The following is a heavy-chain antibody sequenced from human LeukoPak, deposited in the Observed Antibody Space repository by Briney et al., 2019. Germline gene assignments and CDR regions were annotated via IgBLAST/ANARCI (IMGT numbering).Heavy chain of an antibody. J-gene: IGHJ4*02. V-gene: IGHV3-23*01. CDR2: ISGSGGST. CDR1: GFTFSSYA. CDR3: AKDHSYLYYDSSGYYGN. Sequence: GGSLRLSCAASGFTFSSYAMSWVRQAPGKGLEWVSAISGSGGSTYYADSVKGRFTISRDNSKNTLYLQMNSLRAEDTAVYYCAKDHSYLYYDSSGYYGNWGQGTLVTVSS. D-gene: IGHD3-22*01.